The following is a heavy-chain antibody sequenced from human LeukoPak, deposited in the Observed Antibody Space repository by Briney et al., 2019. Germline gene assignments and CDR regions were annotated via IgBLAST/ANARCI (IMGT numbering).Heavy chain of an antibody. CDR2: IYSGGST. V-gene: IGHV3-66*01. CDR1: GFTVSSNY. J-gene: IGHJ6*02. CDR3: ARPGYYYGMDV. Sequence: PGGSLRLSCAASGFTVSSNYMSWVRQAPGKGLEWVSVIYSGGSTYYADSVKGRFTIFRDNSKNTLYLQMNSLRAEDTAVYYCARPGYYYGMDVWGQGTTVTVSS.